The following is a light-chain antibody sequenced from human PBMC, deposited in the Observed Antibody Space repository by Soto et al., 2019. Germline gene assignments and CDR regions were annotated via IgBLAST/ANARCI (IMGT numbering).Light chain of an antibody. Sequence: DIQMTQSPSSLSASVGDRVTITCLASHDIGNYLNWYQQKPGKAPKLLIYYASNLETGVSSRFSGSGSGTDFTFTISSLQPEDIATYFCQQYENLPRFIFSHGTKVDIK. J-gene: IGKJ3*01. CDR2: YAS. CDR1: HDIGNY. CDR3: QQYENLPRFI. V-gene: IGKV1-33*01.